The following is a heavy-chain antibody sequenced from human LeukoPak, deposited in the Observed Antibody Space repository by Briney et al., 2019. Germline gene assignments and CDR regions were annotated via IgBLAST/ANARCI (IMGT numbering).Heavy chain of an antibody. CDR2: IYYSGIT. D-gene: IGHD6-19*01. CDR1: GGSISSSSYY. Sequence: SETLSLTCTVSGGSISSSSYYWGWIRQPQGKGREWIVSIYYSGITYYNASLMSRVTISVDTSKTQFSLNLCSVTAADTAVYYCARASKDGYSSGHKWKYWGQGTLVTVSS. J-gene: IGHJ4*02. V-gene: IGHV4-39*01. CDR3: ARASKDGYSSGHKWKY.